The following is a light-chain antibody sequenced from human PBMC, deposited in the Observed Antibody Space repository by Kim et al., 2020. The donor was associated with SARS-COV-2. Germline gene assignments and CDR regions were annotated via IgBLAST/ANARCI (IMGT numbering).Light chain of an antibody. V-gene: IGLV1-40*01. CDR3: QSYDSSLSGPV. Sequence: QSVLTQPPSVSGAPGQRVTISCTGSSSNIGAGYYVHWYQQLPGTAPKLLIYGNSNRPSGVPDRFSGSKSGTSASLAITGLQAEDEADYYCQSYDSSLSGPVFGTGTKVTVL. CDR1: SSNIGAGYY. J-gene: IGLJ1*01. CDR2: GNS.